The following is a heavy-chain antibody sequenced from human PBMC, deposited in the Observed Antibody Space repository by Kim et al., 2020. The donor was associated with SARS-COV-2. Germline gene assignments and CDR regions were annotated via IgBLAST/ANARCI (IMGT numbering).Heavy chain of an antibody. CDR2: INHSGST. V-gene: IGHV4-34*01. D-gene: IGHD6-13*01. CDR1: GGSFSGYY. J-gene: IGHJ6*02. Sequence: SETLSLTCAVYGGSFSGYYWSWIRQPPGKGLEWIGEINHSGSTNYNPSLKSRVTISVDTSKNQFSLKLSSVTAADTAVYYCARYDIRIAAAGTRGYYYYGMDVWGQGTTVTVSS. CDR3: ARYDIRIAAAGTRGYYYYGMDV.